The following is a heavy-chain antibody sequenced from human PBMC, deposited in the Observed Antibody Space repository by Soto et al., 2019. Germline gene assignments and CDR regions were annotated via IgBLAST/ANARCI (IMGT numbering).Heavy chain of an antibody. CDR1: GFDFGDYY. Sequence: GALRLSCTASGFDFGDYYMSWIRQAPGKGLEWVSYIDSDDGTTYYTDSVKGRFTISRDNAKNSLYLQMNSLRVEDTALYYCVRPYYSSSWFPFDRWGQGTLVTVSS. D-gene: IGHD6-13*01. J-gene: IGHJ4*02. V-gene: IGHV3-11*01. CDR2: IDSDDGTT. CDR3: VRPYYSSSWFPFDR.